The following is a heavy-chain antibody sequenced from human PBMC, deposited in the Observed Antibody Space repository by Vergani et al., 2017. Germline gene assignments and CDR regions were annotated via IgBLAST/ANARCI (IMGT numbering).Heavy chain of an antibody. CDR2: IYYSGST. J-gene: IGHJ4*02. Sequence: QLQLQESGPGLVKPSETLSLTCTVSGGSLSSSSYYWGWIRQPPGKGLEWIGSIYYSGSTYYNPSLKSRVTISVDTSKNQCSLKLSSVTAADTAVYYCARSQSSSGYLGVGDYWGQGTLVTVSS. V-gene: IGHV4-39*01. CDR3: ARSQSSSGYLGVGDY. CDR1: GGSLSSSSYY. D-gene: IGHD6-13*01.